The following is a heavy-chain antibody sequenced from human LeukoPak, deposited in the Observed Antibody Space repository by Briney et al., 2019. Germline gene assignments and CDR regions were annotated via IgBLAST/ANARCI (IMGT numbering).Heavy chain of an antibody. CDR2: IYYSGST. J-gene: IGHJ5*02. Sequence: SETLSLTCTVSGGSISSSSYYWGWIRQPPGKGLEWIGSIYYSGSTSYNPSLKSRVTISVDTSKNQFSLKLSSVTAADTAVYYCARAVTTSFGWFDPWGQGTLVTVPS. CDR3: ARAVTTSFGWFDP. D-gene: IGHD4-17*01. V-gene: IGHV4-39*01. CDR1: GGSISSSSYY.